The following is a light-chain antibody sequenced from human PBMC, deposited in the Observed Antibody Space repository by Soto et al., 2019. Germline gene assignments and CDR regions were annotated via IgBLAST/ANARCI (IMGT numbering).Light chain of an antibody. V-gene: IGLV2-14*01. Sequence: QSALTQPASVSGSPGQSITISCTGTRSDVGGYNYVSWYQQHPGKAPKLMIYEVSDRPSGVSNRFSGSKSGNTASLTISGLQAEDEADYYCSSYTPISTYVFGSGTKLTVL. J-gene: IGLJ1*01. CDR3: SSYTPISTYV. CDR2: EVS. CDR1: RSDVGGYNY.